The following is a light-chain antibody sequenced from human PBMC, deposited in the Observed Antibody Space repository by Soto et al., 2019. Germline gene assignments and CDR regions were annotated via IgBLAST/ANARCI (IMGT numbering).Light chain of an antibody. CDR1: SSDVGGYNY. Sequence: QSALTQPPSASGSPGQSVIISCTGTSSDVGGYNYVSWYQQHPGKAPKLIIYEVTERPSGVPYRFSGSKSGNTASLTVSGLQTEDEADYYCSSYGGFNNVLFGGGTKVTVL. J-gene: IGLJ2*01. V-gene: IGLV2-8*01. CDR2: EVT. CDR3: SSYGGFNNVL.